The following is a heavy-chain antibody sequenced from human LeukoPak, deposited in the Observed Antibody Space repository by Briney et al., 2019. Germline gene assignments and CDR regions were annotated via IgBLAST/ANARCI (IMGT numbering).Heavy chain of an antibody. Sequence: PGGSLRLSCTASGFTFSEYYMSWIRQAPGKGLEWVSYISSSGRTIYYADSVKGRFTISRDNAKNSLYLQMNSLRAEDTAVYYCARQGIAVAGHYYYYYYMDVWGKGTTVTVSS. D-gene: IGHD6-19*01. V-gene: IGHV3-11*04. CDR3: ARQGIAVAGHYYYYYYMDV. CDR1: GFTFSEYY. J-gene: IGHJ6*03. CDR2: ISSSGRTI.